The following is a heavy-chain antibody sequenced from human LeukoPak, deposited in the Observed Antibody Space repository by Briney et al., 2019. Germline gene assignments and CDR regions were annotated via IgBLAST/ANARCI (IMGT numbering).Heavy chain of an antibody. D-gene: IGHD6-13*01. V-gene: IGHV4-34*01. CDR3: ARGVVAAAGINWFDP. J-gene: IGHJ5*02. CDR2: INHSGST. CDR1: GGSFGGYY. Sequence: SETLSLTCAVYGGSFGGYYWSWIRQPPGKGLEWIGEINHSGSTNYNPSLKSRVTISVDTSKNQFSLKLSSVTAADTAVYYCARGVVAAAGINWFDPWGQGTLVTVSS.